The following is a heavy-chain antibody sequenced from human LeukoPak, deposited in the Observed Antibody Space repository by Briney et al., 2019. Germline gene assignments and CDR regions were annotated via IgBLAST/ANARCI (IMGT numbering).Heavy chain of an antibody. V-gene: IGHV3-21*01. Sequence: GGPLRLSCAASGFTFSSYSMNWVRQAPGKRLECVSSISSSSSYIYYADSVKGRFTISRDNAKTSLYLQMNSLRAEDTAVYYCARDTGIAAAGTRYYYYGMDVWGQGTTVTVSS. CDR3: ARDTGIAAAGTRYYYYGMDV. J-gene: IGHJ6*02. CDR2: ISSSSSYI. CDR1: GFTFSSYS. D-gene: IGHD6-13*01.